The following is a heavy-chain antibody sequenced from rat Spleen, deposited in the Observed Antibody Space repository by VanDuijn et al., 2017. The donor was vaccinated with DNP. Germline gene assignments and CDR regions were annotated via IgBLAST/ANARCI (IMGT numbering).Heavy chain of an antibody. CDR2: ITSSGGST. J-gene: IGHJ1*01. V-gene: IGHV5-31*01. CDR3: ARGYFDF. Sequence: EVQLVESGGDLVQPGRSLKLSCVASGFTFNNYWMTWIRQVPGKGLEWVASITSSGGSTYYPDSVKGRFTISRDNAKNTLYLQMNSLRSEDTATYCCARGYFDFWGPGTMVTVSS. CDR1: GFTFNNYW.